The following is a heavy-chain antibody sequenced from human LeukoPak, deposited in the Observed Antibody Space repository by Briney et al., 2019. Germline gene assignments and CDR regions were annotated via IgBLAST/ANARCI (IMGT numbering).Heavy chain of an antibody. D-gene: IGHD2-21*01. V-gene: IGHV3-21*01. CDR3: AREGTRGPKRHIDY. CDR2: ISSSSSYI. CDR1: GFTFSSYS. Sequence: PGGSLRLPCAASGFTFSSYSMNWVRQAPGKGLEWVSSISSSSSYIYYADSVKGRFTISRDNAKNSLYLQMNSLRAEDTAVYYCAREGTRGPKRHIDYWGQGTLVTVSS. J-gene: IGHJ4*02.